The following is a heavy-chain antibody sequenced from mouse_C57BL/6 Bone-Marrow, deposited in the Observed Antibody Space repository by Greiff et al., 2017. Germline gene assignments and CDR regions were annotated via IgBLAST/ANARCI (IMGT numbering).Heavy chain of an antibody. Sequence: VQLQQSGAELVKPGASVKLSCTASGFNIKDYYMHWVKQRTEQGLEWIGRIDPEDGETKYAPKFPGKATITADTSSNTAYLQLSSLTSEDTAVYYCEGGYGNSYYFDYWCQATTLTVSS. D-gene: IGHD2-1*01. CDR1: GFNIKDYY. CDR2: IDPEDGET. CDR3: EGGYGNSYYFDY. J-gene: IGHJ2*01. V-gene: IGHV14-2*01.